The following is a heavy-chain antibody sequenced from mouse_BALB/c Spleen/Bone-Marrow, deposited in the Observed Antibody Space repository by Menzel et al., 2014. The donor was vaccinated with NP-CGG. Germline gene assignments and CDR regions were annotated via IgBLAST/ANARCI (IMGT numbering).Heavy chain of an antibody. V-gene: IGHV1-15*01. CDR1: GYTFTDYE. Sequence: VKLVESGAELVRPGASVKLSCKALGYTFTDYEIHWVKPTPVHGLEWIGGIHPGTGGTAYNQKFKGKATLTADKYSSTAYMELSSLTSEDSAVYYCTRWLRLFWGQGTLVTVSA. D-gene: IGHD1-2*01. CDR2: IHPGTGGT. J-gene: IGHJ3*01. CDR3: TRWLRLF.